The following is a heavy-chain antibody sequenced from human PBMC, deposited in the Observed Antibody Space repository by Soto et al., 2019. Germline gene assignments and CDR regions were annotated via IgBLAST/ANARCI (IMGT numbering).Heavy chain of an antibody. D-gene: IGHD3-10*01. CDR1: GGSISSGGYY. CDR3: ARGKTEIGDNWFDP. Sequence: PSETLSLTCTVSGGSISSGGYYWSWIRQHPGKGLEWIGYIYYSGSTYYNPSLKSRVTISVDTSKNRFSLKLSSVTAADTAVYYCARGKTEIGDNWFDPWGQGTLVTVSS. CDR2: IYYSGST. V-gene: IGHV4-31*03. J-gene: IGHJ5*02.